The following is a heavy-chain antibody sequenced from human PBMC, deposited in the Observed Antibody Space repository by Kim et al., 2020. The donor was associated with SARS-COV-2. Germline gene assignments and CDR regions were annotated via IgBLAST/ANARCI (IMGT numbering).Heavy chain of an antibody. CDR1: GYTFTDYT. CDR2: IDTKTGNP. CDR3: ARSGVMDV. J-gene: IGHJ6*02. Sequence: ASVKVSCKASGYTFTDYTMNWVRQAPGQGLEWMGWIDTKTGNPTYGQGFTGRLVFSLDIAVGTAYLQISSLKTEDTAVFYCARSGVMDVWVQGTTVTVSS. D-gene: IGHD3-10*01. V-gene: IGHV7-4-1*02.